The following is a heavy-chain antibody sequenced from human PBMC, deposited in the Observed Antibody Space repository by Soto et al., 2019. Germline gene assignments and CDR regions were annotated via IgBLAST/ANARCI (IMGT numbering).Heavy chain of an antibody. CDR3: ERDHINMIVVVNGAFDI. CDR1: GFTFSSYA. D-gene: IGHD3-22*01. Sequence: PGGSLRLSCAASGFTFSSYAMHWVRQAPGKGLEWVAVISYDGSNKYYADSVKGRFTISRDNSKNTLYLQMNSLRAEDTAVYYCERDHINMIVVVNGAFDIWGQGTRVTLXS. CDR2: ISYDGSNK. V-gene: IGHV3-30-3*01. J-gene: IGHJ3*02.